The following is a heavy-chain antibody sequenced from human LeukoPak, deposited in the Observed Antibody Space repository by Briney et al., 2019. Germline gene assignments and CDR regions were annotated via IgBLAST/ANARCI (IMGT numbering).Heavy chain of an antibody. CDR2: ISSNGGST. V-gene: IGHV3-64D*06. CDR1: GFTFSSYA. D-gene: IGHD3-22*01. Sequence: GGALRLSCSASGFTFSSYAMHWVRQAPGKGLEYVSAISSNGGSTYYADPVKGSFTISRDNSKNTLYLQMSSLRAEDTAVYYCVKDAEGYYYDSSGYYSHPDYWGQGTLVTVSS. J-gene: IGHJ4*02. CDR3: VKDAEGYYYDSSGYYSHPDY.